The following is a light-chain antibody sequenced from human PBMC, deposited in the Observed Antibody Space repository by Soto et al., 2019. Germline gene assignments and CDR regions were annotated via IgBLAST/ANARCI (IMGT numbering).Light chain of an antibody. CDR1: SSNIGAGYD. J-gene: IGLJ1*01. CDR2: GHT. CDR3: QSHDSSLSTYV. Sequence: QSVLTQPPSVSGALGQRVTISCTGSSSNIGAGYDVHWYQQLPGTAPKLLIYGHTNRPSGVPDRFSGSRSGTSASLAISGLQAEDEADYYCQSHDSSLSTYVFGTGTNLTFL. V-gene: IGLV1-40*01.